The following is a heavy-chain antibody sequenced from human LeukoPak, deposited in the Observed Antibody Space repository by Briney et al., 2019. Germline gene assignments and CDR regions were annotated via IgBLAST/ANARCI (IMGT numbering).Heavy chain of an antibody. CDR3: ARDVGYNSAGDY. CDR2: ISSSSSYI. D-gene: IGHD5-24*01. CDR1: GFPFSSHG. J-gene: IGHJ4*02. V-gene: IGHV3-21*01. Sequence: PGGSLRLSCAGSGFPFSSHGMNWVRQAPGKGLEWVSSISSSSSYIYYADSVKGRFTISRDNAKNTLYLQMNSLRAEDTAVYYCARDVGYNSAGDYWGQGTLVTVSS.